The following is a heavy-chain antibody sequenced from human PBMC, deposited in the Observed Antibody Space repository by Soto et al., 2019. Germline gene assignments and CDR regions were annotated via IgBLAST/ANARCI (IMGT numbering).Heavy chain of an antibody. V-gene: IGHV3-23*01. D-gene: IGHD1-26*01. CDR1: GFTLSSYA. CDR2: ISGSGNRT. CDR3: AKEVTSGSYSHYYYGLDV. J-gene: IGHJ6*02. Sequence: EVQLLESGGGLVQPGGSLRLSCAASGFTLSSYAMSWVRQAPGKGLEWVSAISGSGNRTFHADSVKGRFTISRDNSKNALYLQMNSVRVEDTAVYYCAKEVTSGSYSHYYYGLDVWGQGTTVTVSS.